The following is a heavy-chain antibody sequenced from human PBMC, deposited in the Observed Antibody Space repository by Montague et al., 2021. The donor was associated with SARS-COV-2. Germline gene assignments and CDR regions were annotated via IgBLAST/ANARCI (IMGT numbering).Heavy chain of an antibody. V-gene: IGHV4-39*07. Sequence: SETLSLTCTVSGGSISTTSYYWGWLRQPPGKGLEWIASIFYSGTTYYNPSIRSRVTISVQTSKNQFSLTVASVTAADTAIYYCASDFKNSDAMDVWGQGTTVIVSS. CDR2: IFYSGTT. CDR3: ASDFKNSDAMDV. D-gene: IGHD4-23*01. CDR1: GGSISTTSYY. J-gene: IGHJ6*02.